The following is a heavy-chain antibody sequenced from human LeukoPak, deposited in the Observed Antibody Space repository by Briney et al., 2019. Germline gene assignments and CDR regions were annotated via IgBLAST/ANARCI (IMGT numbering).Heavy chain of an antibody. J-gene: IGHJ4*02. CDR1: GFTFSRYS. CDR3: ARDREDYGSGSCFDY. D-gene: IGHD3-10*01. CDR2: ISSSSSYI. V-gene: IGHV3-21*01. Sequence: GGSLRLSCAASGFTFSRYSMNWVRQAPGKGLEWVSSISSSSSYIHYADSVKGRFTISRDNAKNSLYLQMNSLRAEDTAVYYCARDREDYGSGSCFDYWGQGTLVTVSS.